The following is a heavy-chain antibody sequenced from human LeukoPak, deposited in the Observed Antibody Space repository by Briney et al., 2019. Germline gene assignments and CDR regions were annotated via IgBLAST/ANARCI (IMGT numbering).Heavy chain of an antibody. D-gene: IGHD1-26*01. CDR3: ARDWGVGARARAFDI. Sequence: SVKVSCKASGGTFSSYAISWVRQAPGQGLEWMGRIIPILGIANYAQKFQGRVTITADKSTSTAYMELSSLRSEDTAVYYCARDWGVGARARAFDIWGQGTMVTVSS. CDR1: GGTFSSYA. CDR2: IIPILGIA. V-gene: IGHV1-69*04. J-gene: IGHJ3*02.